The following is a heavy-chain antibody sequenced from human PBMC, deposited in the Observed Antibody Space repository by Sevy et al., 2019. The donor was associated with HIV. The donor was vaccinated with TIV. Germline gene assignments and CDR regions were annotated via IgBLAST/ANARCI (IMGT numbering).Heavy chain of an antibody. CDR2: ISDRSDTI. Sequence: GGSLRLSCAASGFIFSNYYMTWVRQAPGKGLEWVSYISDRSDTISYADSVKGRFTISRDNAKNALYLQMSSLRGEDTAVYYCARVRDRCCSGGSCYYGYFFDYWGQGTLVTVSS. D-gene: IGHD2-15*01. V-gene: IGHV3-48*01. CDR3: ARVRDRCCSGGSCYYGYFFDY. CDR1: GFIFSNYY. J-gene: IGHJ4*02.